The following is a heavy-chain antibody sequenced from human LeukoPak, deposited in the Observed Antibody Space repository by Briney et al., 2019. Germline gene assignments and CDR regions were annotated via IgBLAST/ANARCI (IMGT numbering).Heavy chain of an antibody. CDR1: GFAFNSYS. D-gene: IGHD1-14*01. V-gene: IGHV3-64*01. J-gene: IGHJ4*02. CDR2: ISSNGGST. CDR3: AREEPAGSTDY. Sequence: GGSLKLSCAASGFAFNSYSMNWVRQAPGKGLECVSAISSNGGSTYYANSVKGRFTISRDNSKNTLYLQLGSLRAEDTALYYCAREEPAGSTDYWGQGTLVTVSS.